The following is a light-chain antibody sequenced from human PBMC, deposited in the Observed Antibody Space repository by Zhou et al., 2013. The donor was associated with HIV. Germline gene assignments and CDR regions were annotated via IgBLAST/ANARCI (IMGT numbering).Light chain of an antibody. Sequence: DIQMTQSPSTLSASVGDRVTITCRASQSISTWLAWYQQKPGRAPKFLIYKASNLQSGVPSRFSGSGSGTEFTLTISSLQPDDFAIYYCQQYASYPLTFGGRDQGGDQT. CDR1: QSISTW. V-gene: IGKV1-5*03. J-gene: IGKJ4*01. CDR3: QQYASYPLT. CDR2: KAS.